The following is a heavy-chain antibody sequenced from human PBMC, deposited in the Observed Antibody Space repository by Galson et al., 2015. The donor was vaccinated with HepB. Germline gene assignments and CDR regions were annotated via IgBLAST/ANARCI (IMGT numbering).Heavy chain of an antibody. CDR1: GFTFSSYG. CDR3: AKFMVRVAYYYYSYMDV. Sequence: SLRLSCAASGFTFSSYGMRWVRQAPGKGLEWVAVILYDGGNKYYADSVKGRFTISRDNSKNTLYLQMNSLRAEDTAVYYCAKFMVRVAYYYYSYMDVWGKGTTLTVSS. CDR2: ILYDGGNK. V-gene: IGHV3-30*18. D-gene: IGHD3-10*01. J-gene: IGHJ6*03.